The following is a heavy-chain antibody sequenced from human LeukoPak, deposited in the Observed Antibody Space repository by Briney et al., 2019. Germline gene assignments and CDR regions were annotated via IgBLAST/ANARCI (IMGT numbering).Heavy chain of an antibody. CDR3: AKGIDSSGWYYFDY. Sequence: PGGSLRLSCAASGFTVSSNYMSWVRQAPGKGLEWVSVIYSGGSTYYADSVKGRFTISRDNSKNTLYLQMNSLRAEDTAVYYCAKGIDSSGWYYFDYWGQGTLVTVSS. CDR2: IYSGGST. CDR1: GFTVSSNY. J-gene: IGHJ4*02. D-gene: IGHD6-19*01. V-gene: IGHV3-53*01.